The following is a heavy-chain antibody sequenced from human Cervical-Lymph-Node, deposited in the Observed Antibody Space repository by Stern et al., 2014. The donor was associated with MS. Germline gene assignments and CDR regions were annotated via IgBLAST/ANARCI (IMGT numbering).Heavy chain of an antibody. J-gene: IGHJ4*02. CDR2: LYTSGSP. D-gene: IGHD6-6*01. CDR3: ARSSSSSAWDY. Sequence: QVQLVESGPGLVKPSQTLSLTCTVSGGSISSGSYYWSWIRQPAGQGLEWIGILYTSGSPNYTPSHKNRVAKTVNTAKNPFPMKLASGTAADTAVYYCARSSSSSAWDYWGQGTLVTVSS. CDR1: GGSISSGSYY. V-gene: IGHV4-61*02.